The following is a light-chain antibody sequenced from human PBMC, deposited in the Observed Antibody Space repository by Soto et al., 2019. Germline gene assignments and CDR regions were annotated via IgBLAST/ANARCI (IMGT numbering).Light chain of an antibody. CDR1: QSVSSY. Sequence: EIVLTQSPATLPLSPGERATLSCRASQSVSSYLSWYQQKPGQAPRLLIYDASNRATGIPARFSGSGSGTDFTLTISSLEPEDFAVYYCRQYNNWPWTFGQGTKVDIK. V-gene: IGKV3-11*01. CDR2: DAS. CDR3: RQYNNWPWT. J-gene: IGKJ1*01.